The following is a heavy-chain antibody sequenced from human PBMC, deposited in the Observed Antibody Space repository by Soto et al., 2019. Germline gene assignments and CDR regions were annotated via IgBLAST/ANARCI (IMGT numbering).Heavy chain of an antibody. V-gene: IGHV4-4*02. CDR1: GGSISGSSW. Sequence: PSEALSPTCAGSGGSISGSSWWRWIRGSPGKGLVWIGEIYHCGSTNYHPSLKSRVSISVDTSKNQFSLEIYSVTASDTAIYYCARDPGQAVALDWGEGTLVTVSS. D-gene: IGHD6-19*01. CDR3: ARDPGQAVALD. CDR2: IYHCGST. J-gene: IGHJ4*02.